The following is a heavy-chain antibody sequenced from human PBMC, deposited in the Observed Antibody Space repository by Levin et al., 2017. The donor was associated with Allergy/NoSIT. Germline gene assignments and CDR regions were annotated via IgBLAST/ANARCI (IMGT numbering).Heavy chain of an antibody. D-gene: IGHD6-13*01. Sequence: PGESLKISCAASGFTFSSYSMNWVRQAPGKGLEWVSYISSSSSTIYYADSVKGRFTISRDNAKNSLYLQMNSLRDEDTAVYYCARVGYSSSWSPSGMDVWGQGTTVTVSS. V-gene: IGHV3-48*02. CDR3: ARVGYSSSWSPSGMDV. J-gene: IGHJ6*02. CDR1: GFTFSSYS. CDR2: ISSSSSTI.